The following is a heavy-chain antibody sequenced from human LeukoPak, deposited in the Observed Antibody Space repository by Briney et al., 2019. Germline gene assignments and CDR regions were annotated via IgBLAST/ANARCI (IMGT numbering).Heavy chain of an antibody. CDR3: ARDWGKTMIVNWFDP. V-gene: IGHV1-18*01. D-gene: IGHD3-22*01. J-gene: IGHJ5*02. CDR2: ISAYNGNT. Sequence: ASVKVSCKASGYTFTSYGISWVRQAPGQGLEWMGWISAYNGNTNYAQKLQGRVTMTTDTSTSTAYMELGSLRSDDTAVYYCARDWGKTMIVNWFDPWGQGTLVTVSS. CDR1: GYTFTSYG.